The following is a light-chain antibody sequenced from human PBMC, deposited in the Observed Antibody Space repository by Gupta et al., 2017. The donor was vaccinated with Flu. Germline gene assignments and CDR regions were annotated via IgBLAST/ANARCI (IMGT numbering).Light chain of an antibody. V-gene: IGLV3-21*02. J-gene: IGLJ3*02. CDR2: DDS. Sequence: SSVLTQPPSLSVAPGLTARITCAGNNIGRETVHWYQQKPGQAPVLVVCDDSDRPSGIPERFSGSNSGNMATLTISRVEDGDEADYYCQVWDTNNDHWVFGGGTMLTVL. CDR1: NIGRET. CDR3: QVWDTNNDHWV.